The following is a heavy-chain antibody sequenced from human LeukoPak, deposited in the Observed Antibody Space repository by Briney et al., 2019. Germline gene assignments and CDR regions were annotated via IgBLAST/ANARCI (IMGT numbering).Heavy chain of an antibody. J-gene: IGHJ4*02. CDR3: ARAWIQLWAPSCDY. CDR2: ISYDGSNK. D-gene: IGHD5-18*01. V-gene: IGHV3-30*19. Sequence: GGSLRLSCAASGFTFSSYGMHWVRQAPGKGLEWVAVISYDGSNKYYADSVKGRFTISRDNSKNTLYLQMNSLRAEDTAVYYCARAWIQLWAPSCDYWGQGTLVTVSS. CDR1: GFTFSSYG.